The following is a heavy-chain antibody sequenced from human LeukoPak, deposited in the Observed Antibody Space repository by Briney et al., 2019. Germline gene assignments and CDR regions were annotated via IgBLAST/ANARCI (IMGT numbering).Heavy chain of an antibody. CDR1: GFIFSNFW. CDR2: IKQDGSEK. J-gene: IGHJ1*01. Sequence: PGGSLRLSCAASGFIFSNFWMTWGRQAPGKGLEWVANIKQDGSEKYYVDSVRGRFTISRDNGKNSVYLQMNSLRGEDTAVYYCARGGQYFHHWGQGTLVTVSS. CDR3: ARGGQYFHH. V-gene: IGHV3-7*04.